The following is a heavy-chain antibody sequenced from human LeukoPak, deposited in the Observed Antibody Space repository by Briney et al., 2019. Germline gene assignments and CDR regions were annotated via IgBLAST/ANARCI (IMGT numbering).Heavy chain of an antibody. J-gene: IGHJ6*02. CDR3: AKDTELLGSAYYGMDV. V-gene: IGHV3-33*06. CDR1: GFTFSSYG. CDR2: IWYDGSNK. Sequence: GGSLRLSCAASGFTFSSYGMHWVRQAPGKGLEWVAVIWYDGSNKYYADSVKGRFTISRDNSKNTLYLQMNSLRAEDTAVYYCAKDTELLGSAYYGMDVWGQGTTVTVSS. D-gene: IGHD2-15*01.